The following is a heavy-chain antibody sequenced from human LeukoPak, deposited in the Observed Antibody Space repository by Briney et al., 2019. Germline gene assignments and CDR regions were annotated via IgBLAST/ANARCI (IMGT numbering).Heavy chain of an antibody. V-gene: IGHV3-74*01. J-gene: IGHJ4*02. CDR3: ARPGIAVAGEFFDY. CDR1: GFTFRTYW. D-gene: IGHD6-19*01. Sequence: GGSLRLSCAASGFTFRTYWMHWGRQAPGKGLLWVSRINTDGSGTIYADSVKGRFTISRDNANNTLYLQMNSLRAEDTAVYYCARPGIAVAGEFFDYWGQGTLVTVSS. CDR2: INTDGSGT.